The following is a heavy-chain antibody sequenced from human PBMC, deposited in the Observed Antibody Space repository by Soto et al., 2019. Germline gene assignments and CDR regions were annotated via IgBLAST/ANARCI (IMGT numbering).Heavy chain of an antibody. CDR1: GGTFSSYA. J-gene: IGHJ4*02. CDR3: ARDHYDSSGPRI. Sequence: SVKVSCKASGGTFSSYAISWVRQAPGQGLEWMGGIIPIFGTANYAQKFQGRVTITADKSTSTAYMELSSLRSEDTAVYYCARDHYDSSGPRIWGQGILVTVSS. CDR2: IIPIFGTA. D-gene: IGHD3-22*01. V-gene: IGHV1-69*06.